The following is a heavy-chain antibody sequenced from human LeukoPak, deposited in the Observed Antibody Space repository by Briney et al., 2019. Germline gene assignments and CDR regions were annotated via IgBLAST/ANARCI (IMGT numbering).Heavy chain of an antibody. Sequence: GGSLRLSCVASGFTFSNQAMTWVRQAPGKGLEWVSAISANGVDTFYAPSVKGRFTISRDNSKNTLYLQINSLRAEDTAIYYCAKDVWWSVSWGQGTLVTVSS. V-gene: IGHV3-23*01. CDR2: ISANGVDT. CDR1: GFTFSNQA. CDR3: AKDVWWSVS. J-gene: IGHJ5*02. D-gene: IGHD2-8*02.